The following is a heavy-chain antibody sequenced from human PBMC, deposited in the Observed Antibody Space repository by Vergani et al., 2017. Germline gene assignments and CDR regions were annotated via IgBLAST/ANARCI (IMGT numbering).Heavy chain of an antibody. CDR2: IYPGDADT. D-gene: IGHD2-2*01. CDR3: ARREGEVSGYCSSTSCYDDFYMDV. V-gene: IGHV5-51*01. J-gene: IGHJ6*03. CDR1: GYSFTSYW. Sequence: EVQLVPSGAEVKTPGESLKISCKGSGYSFTSYWIGWVRQMPGKGLEWMGIIYPGDADTRYSPSFQGQVTISADKSISTAYLRWSSLKASDTAMYYCARREGEVSGYCSSTSCYDDFYMDVWGKGTTVTVSS.